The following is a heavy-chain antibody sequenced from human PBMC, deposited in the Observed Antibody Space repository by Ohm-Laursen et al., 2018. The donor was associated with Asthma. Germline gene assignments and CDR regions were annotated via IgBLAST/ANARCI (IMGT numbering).Heavy chain of an antibody. J-gene: IGHJ1*01. D-gene: IGHD1-26*01. Sequence: SLSLSCAASGYTFSRYSIHWVRQIPGKGLEWVASISTASNFIYYADSGWGRFTTSRDNANNSVYLQMNSLRAEDTALYYCARIGPEWELPGREYSLHHWGQGTQVTVSS. CDR1: GYTFSRYS. CDR2: ISTASNFI. CDR3: ARIGPEWELPGREYSLHH. V-gene: IGHV3-21*01.